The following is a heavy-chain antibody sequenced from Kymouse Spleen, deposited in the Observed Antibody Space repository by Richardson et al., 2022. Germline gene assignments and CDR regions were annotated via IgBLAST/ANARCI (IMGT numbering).Heavy chain of an antibody. CDR1: GFTFSDHY. Sequence: EVQLVESGGGLVQPGGSLRLSCAASGFTFSDHYMDWVRQAPGKGLEWVGRTRNKANSYTTEYAASVKGRFTISRDDSKNSLYLQMNSLKTEDTAVYYCARRGLGDAFDIWGQGTMVTVSS. D-gene: IGHD6-19*01. CDR3: ARRGLGDAFDI. V-gene: IGHV3-72*01. CDR2: TRNKANSYTT. J-gene: IGHJ3*02.